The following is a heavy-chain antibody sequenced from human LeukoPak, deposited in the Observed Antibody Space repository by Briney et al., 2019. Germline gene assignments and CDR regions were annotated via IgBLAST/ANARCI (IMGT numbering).Heavy chain of an antibody. CDR1: GGSISSSSYY. Sequence: SETLSLTCTVSGGSISSSSYYWSWIRQPPGKGLEWIVYIYYSGSTYYNPSLKSRVTISVDTSKNQFSLKLSSVTAADTAVYYCARGQEGDSSGWTYFDYWGQGTLVTASS. CDR3: ARGQEGDSSGWTYFDY. V-gene: IGHV4-39*07. D-gene: IGHD6-19*01. CDR2: IYYSGST. J-gene: IGHJ4*02.